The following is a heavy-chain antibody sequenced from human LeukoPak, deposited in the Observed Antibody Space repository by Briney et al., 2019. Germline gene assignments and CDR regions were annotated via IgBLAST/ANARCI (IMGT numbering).Heavy chain of an antibody. D-gene: IGHD4-23*01. V-gene: IGHV1-2*02. J-gene: IGHJ3*02. Sequence: ASVKVSCKASGYTFTAYYIHWVRQAPGQGLEWMGWINPNSGGTNYALKFRGRVTMTRDTSISTVSMELSRLISDDTAVYYCARPQDHGGNVENFNIWGQGTMVTVSS. CDR2: INPNSGGT. CDR3: ARPQDHGGNVENFNI. CDR1: GYTFTAYY.